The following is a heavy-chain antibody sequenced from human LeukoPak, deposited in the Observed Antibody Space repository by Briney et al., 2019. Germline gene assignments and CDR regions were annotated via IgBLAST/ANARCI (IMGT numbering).Heavy chain of an antibody. CDR3: AGGGHWFDP. CDR2: IESKTDGGTT. CDR1: GFTFSSYS. V-gene: IGHV3-15*04. D-gene: IGHD3-16*01. J-gene: IGHJ5*02. Sequence: KSGGSLRLSCAASGFTFSSYSMNWVRQAPGKGLEWVGRIESKTDGGTTDYAAPVKGRFTISRDDSKNTLFLEMNSLKTEDTAVYYCAGGGHWFDPWGQGTLVTVSS.